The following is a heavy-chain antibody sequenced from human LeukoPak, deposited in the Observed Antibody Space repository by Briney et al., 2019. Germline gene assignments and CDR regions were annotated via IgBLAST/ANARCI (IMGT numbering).Heavy chain of an antibody. V-gene: IGHV4-34*01. CDR2: INHSGST. Sequence: SETLSLTCTVSGGSISSYYWSWIRQPPGKGLEWIGEINHSGSTNYNPSLKSRVTILVDTSKNQFSLKLSSVTAADAAVYYCAGDLEMSTRYFDFWGQGTLVTVSS. J-gene: IGHJ4*02. CDR1: GGSISSYY. CDR3: AGDLEMSTRYFDF. D-gene: IGHD5-24*01.